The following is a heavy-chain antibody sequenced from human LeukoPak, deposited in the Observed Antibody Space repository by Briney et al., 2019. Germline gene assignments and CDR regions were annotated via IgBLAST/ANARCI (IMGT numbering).Heavy chain of an antibody. CDR1: GYTFTIYY. J-gene: IGHJ3*02. Sequence: VASVKVSSKASGYTFTIYYRHWGRQAPGQGLEWMGIINPGGGSTSYAQKLQGRVTMTRDTSTGTFYMDLSSLRSEDTAVYYCARGSNISWRPPQDAFDIWGRGTMVTVSS. D-gene: IGHD2/OR15-2a*01. CDR2: INPGGGST. CDR3: ARGSNISWRPPQDAFDI. V-gene: IGHV1-46*04.